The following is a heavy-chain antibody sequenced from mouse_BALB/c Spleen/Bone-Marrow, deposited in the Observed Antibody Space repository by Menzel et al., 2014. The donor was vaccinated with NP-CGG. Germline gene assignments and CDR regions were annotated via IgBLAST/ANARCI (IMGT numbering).Heavy chain of an antibody. Sequence: QVQLKESGAELVRPGTSVKVSCKASGYAFTNYLIEWVKQRPGQGLEWIGVINPGSGGTNYNEKFKGKATLTADKSSSTAYMQLSSLTSDDSAVYFCARQLGPPYAMDYWGQGTSVIVSS. CDR3: ARQLGPPYAMDY. J-gene: IGHJ4*01. V-gene: IGHV1-54*01. D-gene: IGHD3-1*01. CDR2: INPGSGGT. CDR1: GYAFTNYL.